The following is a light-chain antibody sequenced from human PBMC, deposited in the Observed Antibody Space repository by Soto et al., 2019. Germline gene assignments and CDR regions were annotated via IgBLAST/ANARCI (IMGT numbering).Light chain of an antibody. CDR1: QSVRNNY. CDR2: GAS. Sequence: EIVLTQSPGTLSLSPGERATLSCRASQSVRNNYLAWYQQKPGQAPRLLIYGASSRATGIPDRFSGSGSGTDFTLTISRLEPEDFAVYYCQSYGTSPSYTFGQGTKLEIK. CDR3: QSYGTSPSYT. V-gene: IGKV3-20*01. J-gene: IGKJ2*01.